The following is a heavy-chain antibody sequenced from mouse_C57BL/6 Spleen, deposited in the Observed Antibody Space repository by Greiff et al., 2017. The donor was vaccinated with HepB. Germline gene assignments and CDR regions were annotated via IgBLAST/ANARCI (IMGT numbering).Heavy chain of an antibody. V-gene: IGHV1-59*01. D-gene: IGHD5-1*01. J-gene: IGHJ2*01. CDR1: GYTFTSYW. Sequence: VQLQQSGAELVRPGTSVKLSCKASGYTFTSYWMHWVKQRPGQGLEWIGVIDPSDSYTNYNQKFKGKATLTVDTASSTASMQLSSLTSEDSAVYYCARDEYGFDYWGQGTTLTVSS. CDR3: ARDEYGFDY. CDR2: IDPSDSYT.